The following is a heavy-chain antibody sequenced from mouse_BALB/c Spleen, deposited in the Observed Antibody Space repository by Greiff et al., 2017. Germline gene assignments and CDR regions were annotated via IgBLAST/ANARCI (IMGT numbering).Heavy chain of an antibody. D-gene: IGHD2-10*02. CDR3: ARVYGNYDFAY. CDR1: GYSITSGYY. Sequence: EVQLQESGPGLVTPSQSLSLTCSVTGYSITSGYYWNWIRQFPGNKLEWMGYISYDGSNNYNPSLKNRISITRDTSKNQFFLKLNSVTTEDTATYYCARVYGNYDFAYWGQGTLVTVSA. V-gene: IGHV3-6*02. CDR2: ISYDGSN. J-gene: IGHJ3*01.